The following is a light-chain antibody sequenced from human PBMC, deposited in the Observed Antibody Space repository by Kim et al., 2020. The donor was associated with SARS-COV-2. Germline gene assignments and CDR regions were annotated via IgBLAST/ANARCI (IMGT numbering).Light chain of an antibody. Sequence: EIVLTQSPGTLSLSPGERATLSCRASQSVSSRYLARYQQKPGQAPRLLIYGASSRATGIPDRFSGSGSGTDFTLTISRLEPEDFAVYYCQQFGGSSWTFGQGTKVDIK. CDR1: QSVSSRY. CDR3: QQFGGSSWT. V-gene: IGKV3-20*01. CDR2: GAS. J-gene: IGKJ1*01.